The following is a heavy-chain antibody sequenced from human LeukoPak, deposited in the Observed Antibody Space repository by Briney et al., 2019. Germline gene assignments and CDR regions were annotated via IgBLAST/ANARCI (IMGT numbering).Heavy chain of an antibody. Sequence: SETLSLTCTVSGGSISSYYWSWIRQPPGKGLEWIGYIYTSGSTNYNPSLKSRVTISVDTSQNQFSLNLSSVTAADTAVYYCARGLSSWDYYFDNWGQGTLVTVSS. V-gene: IGHV4-4*09. J-gene: IGHJ4*02. D-gene: IGHD6-13*01. CDR2: IYTSGST. CDR3: ARGLSSWDYYFDN. CDR1: GGSISSYY.